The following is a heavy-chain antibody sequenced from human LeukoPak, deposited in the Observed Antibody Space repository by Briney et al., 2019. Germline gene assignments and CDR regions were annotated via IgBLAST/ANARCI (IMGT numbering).Heavy chain of an antibody. CDR1: GFTFSDYT. Sequence: GGSLRLSCAASGFTFSDYTMNWVRQAPGKGLEWVSSIGSVTTYIYYADSVKGRFTISRDNAKNSLYLQMNSLRVEDTAVYYCAREGYYYGLDVWGQGTTVTVSS. CDR3: AREGYYYGLDV. J-gene: IGHJ6*02. V-gene: IGHV3-21*01. CDR2: IGSVTTYI.